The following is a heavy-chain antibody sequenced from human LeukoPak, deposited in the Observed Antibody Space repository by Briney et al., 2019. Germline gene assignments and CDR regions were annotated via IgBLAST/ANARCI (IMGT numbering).Heavy chain of an antibody. J-gene: IGHJ4*02. V-gene: IGHV1-2*02. D-gene: IGHD5-12*01. CDR3: ARGMMDGYNVVY. Sequence: ASVKVSCKASGYTFTGYYMHWVRQAPGQGLEWMGWINPNSGGTNYAQKFQGRVTMTRDTSVSTACMELSRLRSDDTAVYYCARGMMDGYNVVYWGQGTLVTVSS. CDR1: GYTFTGYY. CDR2: INPNSGGT.